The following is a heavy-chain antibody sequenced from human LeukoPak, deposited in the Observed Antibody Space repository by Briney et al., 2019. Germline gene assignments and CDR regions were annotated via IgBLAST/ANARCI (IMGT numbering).Heavy chain of an antibody. CDR2: ISYDGSNK. CDR1: GFTFSSYA. J-gene: IGHJ5*02. Sequence: PGRSLRLSCAASGFTFSSYAMHWVRQAPGKGLEWVAVISYDGSNKYYADSVKGRFTISRDNSKNTLYLQMNSLRAEDTAVYYCAREPQQLVLYRFDPWGQGTLVTVSS. CDR3: AREPQQLVLYRFDP. V-gene: IGHV3-30-3*01. D-gene: IGHD6-13*01.